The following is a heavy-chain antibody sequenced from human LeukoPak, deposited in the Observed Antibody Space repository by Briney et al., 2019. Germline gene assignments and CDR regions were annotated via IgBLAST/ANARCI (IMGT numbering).Heavy chain of an antibody. CDR1: GGSFRGFC. Sequence: PSETLSLTCAVYGGSFRGFCWSWIRQSPGRGLEWLGEINHGGDSSYNPSLKSRLTFSVDMSKNQFSLKLRSLTAADTAVYYCARSHCGGDCYSSRWQVLYGYYYYCMDVWGKGTTVTVSS. CDR2: INHGGDS. D-gene: IGHD2-21*02. CDR3: ARSHCGGDCYSSRWQVLYGYYYYCMDV. V-gene: IGHV4-34*01. J-gene: IGHJ6*03.